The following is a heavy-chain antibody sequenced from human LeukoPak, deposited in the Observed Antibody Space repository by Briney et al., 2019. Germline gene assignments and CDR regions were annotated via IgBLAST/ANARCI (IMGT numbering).Heavy chain of an antibody. J-gene: IGHJ4*02. Sequence: GGSLRLSCAASGFTFSSSGMHWVRQAPGKGLEWVAVIWYDGSNKYYADSVKGRFTISRDNSKNTLYLQMNSLRAEDTAVYYCASFSSGYPNPEDDYWGQGTLVTVSS. D-gene: IGHD3-22*01. CDR2: IWYDGSNK. V-gene: IGHV3-33*01. CDR1: GFTFSSSG. CDR3: ASFSSGYPNPEDDY.